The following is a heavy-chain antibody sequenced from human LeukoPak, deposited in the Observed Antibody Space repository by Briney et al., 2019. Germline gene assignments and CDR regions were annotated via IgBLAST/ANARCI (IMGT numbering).Heavy chain of an antibody. CDR3: ALGLIAAIDY. D-gene: IGHD6-25*01. Sequence: GGSLRLSCAASGFTFSSYAMSWVRQAPGKRLEWVSGISGSGGSTYYADSVKGRFTISRDNSKNTLYLQMNSLRAEDTAVYYCALGLIAAIDYWGQGTLVTVSS. V-gene: IGHV3-23*01. CDR1: GFTFSSYA. J-gene: IGHJ4*02. CDR2: ISGSGGST.